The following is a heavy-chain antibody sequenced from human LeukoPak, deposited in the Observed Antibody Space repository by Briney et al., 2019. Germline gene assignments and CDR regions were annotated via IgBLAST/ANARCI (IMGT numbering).Heavy chain of an antibody. CDR2: INPSGGST. Sequence: ASVKVSCKASGYTFTSYYMHWVRQAPGQGLEWMGIINPSGGSTSYAQKFQGRVIMTRDMSTSTVYMELSSLRSEDTAVYYCARGYSGYDRLDYWGQGTLVTVSS. D-gene: IGHD5-12*01. CDR3: ARGYSGYDRLDY. CDR1: GYTFTSYY. V-gene: IGHV1-46*01. J-gene: IGHJ4*02.